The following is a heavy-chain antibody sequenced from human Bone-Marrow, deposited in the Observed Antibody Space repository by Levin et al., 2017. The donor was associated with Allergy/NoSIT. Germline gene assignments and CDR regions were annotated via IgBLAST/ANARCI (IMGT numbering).Heavy chain of an antibody. Sequence: SQTLSLTCAVSGYSISSSNWWGWIRQPPGKGLEWIGYIYYSGSTYYNPSLKSRVTMSVDTSKNQFSLKLSSVTAVDTAVYYCARLGAGYSSGWYLGAFDIWGQGTMVTVSS. V-gene: IGHV4-28*01. CDR3: ARLGAGYSSGWYLGAFDI. D-gene: IGHD6-19*01. CDR1: GYSISSSNW. CDR2: IYYSGST. J-gene: IGHJ3*02.